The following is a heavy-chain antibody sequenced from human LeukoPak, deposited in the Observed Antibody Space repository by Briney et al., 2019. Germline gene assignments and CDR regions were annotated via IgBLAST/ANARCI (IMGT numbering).Heavy chain of an antibody. CDR1: GFTVSSNY. J-gene: IGHJ4*02. D-gene: IGHD2-8*01. CDR3: ARLTNRATDY. CDR2: IYSGGST. Sequence: PGGSLRLSCAASGFTVSSNYMIWVRQAPGKGLEWVSIIYSGGSTYYADSVKGRFTISRDNSKNTLYLQMNSLRAEDTAVYYCARLTNRATDYWGQGTPVTVSS. V-gene: IGHV3-66*04.